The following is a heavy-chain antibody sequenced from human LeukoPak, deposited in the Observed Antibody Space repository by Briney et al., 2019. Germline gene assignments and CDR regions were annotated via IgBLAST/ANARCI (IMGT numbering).Heavy chain of an antibody. D-gene: IGHD3-3*01. J-gene: IGHJ5*02. CDR3: SREAIFGIIKGCFDP. V-gene: IGHV1-24*01. CDR2: FDPEDGET. CDR1: GYTLTELS. Sequence: ASVKVSCKVSGYTLTELSMHWVRQAPGKGLEWMGGFDPEDGETIYAQKFQGRVTMTRDTSINTAYMELSRLRSDDTAVYYCSREAIFGIIKGCFDPWGQGTLATVSS.